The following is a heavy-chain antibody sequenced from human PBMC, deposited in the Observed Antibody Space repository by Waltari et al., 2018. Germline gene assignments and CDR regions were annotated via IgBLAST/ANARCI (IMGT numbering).Heavy chain of an antibody. J-gene: IGHJ5*02. CDR2: FDPEDGET. Sequence: QVQLVQSGAEVKQPGASVKVSGKVSGYTLPQLTMPWVRPAPGKGLEWMGGFDPEDGETIYAQKFQGRVTMTEDTSTDTAYMELSSLRSEDTAVYYCATRNYGGRAVWFDPWGQGTLVTVSS. CDR1: GYTLPQLT. D-gene: IGHD4-17*01. CDR3: ATRNYGGRAVWFDP. V-gene: IGHV1-24*01.